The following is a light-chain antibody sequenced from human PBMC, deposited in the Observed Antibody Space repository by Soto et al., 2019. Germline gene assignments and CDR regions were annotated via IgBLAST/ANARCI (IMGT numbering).Light chain of an antibody. CDR3: QQYESSLRT. Sequence: EIVLTQSPGTLSLSPGERATLSCRASQSVSSSYLAWYQQKPGQAPRLLIYGASSRATGIPDRFSGSGSGTDFTLTISRLEPEDFAVYYCQQYESSLRTFRQGTKVEIK. CDR2: GAS. J-gene: IGKJ1*01. CDR1: QSVSSSY. V-gene: IGKV3-20*01.